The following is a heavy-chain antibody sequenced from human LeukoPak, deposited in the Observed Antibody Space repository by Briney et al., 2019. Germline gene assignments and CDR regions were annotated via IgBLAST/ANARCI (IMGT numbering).Heavy chain of an antibody. Sequence: ETLSLTCAVYGRSFSGYYWTWIRQTPGKGLEWVANIKQGGSEKYYVDSVKGRFTISRDNAKNSLSLQMNSLRAEDTAVYYCARERFDSSGSPLYYFDNWGQGTLVTVSS. CDR1: GRSFSGYY. J-gene: IGHJ4*02. CDR3: ARERFDSSGSPLYYFDN. D-gene: IGHD6-25*01. V-gene: IGHV3-7*01. CDR2: IKQGGSEK.